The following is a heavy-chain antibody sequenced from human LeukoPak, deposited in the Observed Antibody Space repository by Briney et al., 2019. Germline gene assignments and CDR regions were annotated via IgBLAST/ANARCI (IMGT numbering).Heavy chain of an antibody. V-gene: IGHV4-59*11. Sequence: SSETLPLTCTVSGGSISDHYWNWIRQPPGKGLEWIGYIYYSGSTNYNPSLKSRVTISVDTSKNQFSLRLSSVRSADTAVYYCASSTWEGGGFDYWGQGTLVTVSP. J-gene: IGHJ4*02. CDR1: GGSISDHY. D-gene: IGHD1-26*01. CDR2: IYYSGST. CDR3: ASSTWEGGGFDY.